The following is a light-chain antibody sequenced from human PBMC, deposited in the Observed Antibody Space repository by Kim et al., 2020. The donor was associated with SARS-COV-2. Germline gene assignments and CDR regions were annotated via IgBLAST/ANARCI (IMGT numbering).Light chain of an antibody. CDR3: QKYNSPRWT. V-gene: IGKV1-27*01. J-gene: IGKJ1*01. CDR2: GTS. Sequence: DIQMTQSPSSLSASVGDRVTITCRASQGISNYLAWYQQKPGKVPKLLIYGTSTLQSGVPSRFSGSGSGTDFTLTISSLQPEDVATYYCQKYNSPRWTFGQGTKVDIK. CDR1: QGISNY.